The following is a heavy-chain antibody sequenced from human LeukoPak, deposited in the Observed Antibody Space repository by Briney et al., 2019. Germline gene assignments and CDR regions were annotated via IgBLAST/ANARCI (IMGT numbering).Heavy chain of an antibody. CDR1: GFTFSSYA. J-gene: IGHJ5*02. D-gene: IGHD2-2*01. Sequence: GGSLRLSCAASGFTFSSYAMSWVRQAPGKGLEWVSGVSGNGGSTYYADSVKGRFTISRDNSKNTLHLQMNSLRAEDTAVYYCAKRKECSSTSCLFDPWGQGTLVTVSS. CDR2: VSGNGGST. CDR3: AKRKECSSTSCLFDP. V-gene: IGHV3-23*01.